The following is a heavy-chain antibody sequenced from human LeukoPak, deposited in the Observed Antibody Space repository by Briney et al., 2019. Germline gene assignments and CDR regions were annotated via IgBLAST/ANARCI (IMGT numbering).Heavy chain of an antibody. Sequence: SQTLSLTCTVSGGSLSSGSYYWSWIRQPAGKGLEWIGRIYTSGSTNYNPSLKSRVTVSVDTSKNQFSLKLSSVTAADTAVYYCARASRGLAYPYYYYMDVWGKGTTVTVSS. J-gene: IGHJ6*03. V-gene: IGHV4-61*02. CDR3: ARASRGLAYPYYYYMDV. D-gene: IGHD6-13*01. CDR2: IYTSGST. CDR1: GGSLSSGSYY.